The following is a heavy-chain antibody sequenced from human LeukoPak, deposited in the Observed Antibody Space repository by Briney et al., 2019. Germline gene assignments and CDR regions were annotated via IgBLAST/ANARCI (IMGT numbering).Heavy chain of an antibody. J-gene: IGHJ3*02. CDR3: AREDPGHWSRRAFDI. Sequence: GGSLRLSCAVSGFTVSTNYMSWVRQAPGKGLEWVSVIYGGCTTYYADSVKGRFTISRDNSKNTLYLQMNSLRAEDTAVYYCAREDPGHWSRRAFDIWGQGTMVTVSS. CDR1: GFTVSTNY. CDR2: IYGGCTT. V-gene: IGHV3-53*01. D-gene: IGHD2-8*02.